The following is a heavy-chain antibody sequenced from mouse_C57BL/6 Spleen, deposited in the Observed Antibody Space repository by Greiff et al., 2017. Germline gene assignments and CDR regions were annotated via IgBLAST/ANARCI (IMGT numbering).Heavy chain of an antibody. CDR1: GFTFSSYT. D-gene: IGHD3-2*02. J-gene: IGHJ2*01. CDR3: ARMGSSGYDPFDY. V-gene: IGHV5-9*01. CDR2: ISGGGGNT. Sequence: EVKLVESGGGLVKPGGSLKLSCAASGFTFSSYTMSWVRQTPEKRLEWVATISGGGGNTYYPDSVKGRFTISRDNAKNTLYLQLSSLRSEDTALYYCARMGSSGYDPFDYWGQGTTLTVSS.